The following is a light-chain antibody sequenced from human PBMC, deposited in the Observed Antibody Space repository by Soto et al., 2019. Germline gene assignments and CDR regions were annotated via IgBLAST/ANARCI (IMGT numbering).Light chain of an antibody. CDR1: QSINGW. V-gene: IGKV1-5*03. Sequence: DNQMTQSPSTLSASVGDRVTVTCRASQSINGWLAWYQQKPGKAPKLLIYKASTLKSGVPSRFSGSGSGTEFTLTISSLQPDDFATYYCQHYNSYSEAFGQGTKV. J-gene: IGKJ1*01. CDR2: KAS. CDR3: QHYNSYSEA.